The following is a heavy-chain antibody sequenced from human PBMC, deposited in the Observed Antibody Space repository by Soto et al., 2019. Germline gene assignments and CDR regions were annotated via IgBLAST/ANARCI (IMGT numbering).Heavy chain of an antibody. CDR3: ARDYSSGWCLDY. Sequence: GGSLRLSCAGSGFFFGREAMHWVRQSPGKGLEWVAAISYDESNKAYAESVRGRFTISRDNSKNTLYLQILSLRAEDSAVYYCARDYSSGWCLDYWGQGTLVTVSS. CDR1: GFFFGREA. D-gene: IGHD6-19*01. CDR2: ISYDESNK. J-gene: IGHJ4*02. V-gene: IGHV3-30-3*01.